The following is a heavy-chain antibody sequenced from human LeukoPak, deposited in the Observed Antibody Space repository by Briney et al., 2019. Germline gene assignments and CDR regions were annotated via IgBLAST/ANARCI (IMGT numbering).Heavy chain of an antibody. J-gene: IGHJ5*01. Sequence: GGSLRLSCAASGFTFSSYGMHWVRQAPGKGLEWVAVIWYDGSNKYYADSVKGRFTISRDNSKNTLFLQMNSLRAEDTAVYYCARGGSSSWYGSWGQGTLVTVSS. CDR2: IWYDGSNK. CDR1: GFTFSSYG. CDR3: ARGGSSSWYGS. D-gene: IGHD6-13*01. V-gene: IGHV3-33*01.